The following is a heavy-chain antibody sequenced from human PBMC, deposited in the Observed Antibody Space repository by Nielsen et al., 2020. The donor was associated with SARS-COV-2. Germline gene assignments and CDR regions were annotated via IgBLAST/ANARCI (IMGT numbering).Heavy chain of an antibody. CDR2: VYYSGRT. J-gene: IGHJ4*02. Sequence: GSLRPSCAVFGGPSGGYYWGWIRQPPGKGLEWIGNVYYSGRTYYNPSLKSRVTISVDTPKNQFSLKLTSVTAADTAVDYCARGVPGYWGQGTLVTVSS. V-gene: IGHV4-34*01. D-gene: IGHD6-6*01. CDR3: ARGVPGY. CDR1: GGPSGGYY.